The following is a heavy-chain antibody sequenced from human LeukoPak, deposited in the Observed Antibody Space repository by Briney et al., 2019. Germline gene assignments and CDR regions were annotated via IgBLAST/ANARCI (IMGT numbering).Heavy chain of an antibody. CDR2: FIPIFGTA. J-gene: IGHJ6*03. CDR3: ARDPGIAAAGTLKHYYYMDV. D-gene: IGHD6-13*01. V-gene: IGHV1-69*05. CDR1: GGTFSSYA. Sequence: SVKVSCKASGGTFSSYAISWVRQAPGQGLEWMGGFIPIFGTANYAQKFQGRVTITTDESTSTAYMELSSLRSEDTAVYYCARDPGIAAAGTLKHYYYMDVWGKGTTVTVSS.